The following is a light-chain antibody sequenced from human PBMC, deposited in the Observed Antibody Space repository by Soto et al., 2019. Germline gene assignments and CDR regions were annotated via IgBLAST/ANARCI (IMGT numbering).Light chain of an antibody. V-gene: IGKV1-39*01. Sequence: DIQMTQSPSSLSASVGDRVTITCRASQSISSYLNWYQQKPGKAPKLLVYDASTLQGGVASRFSGSGSGTEFTLIISGLQPDDSATYYCQQYTNTNNPWMFGQGTKVDIK. CDR1: QSISSY. J-gene: IGKJ1*01. CDR2: DAS. CDR3: QQYTNTNNPWM.